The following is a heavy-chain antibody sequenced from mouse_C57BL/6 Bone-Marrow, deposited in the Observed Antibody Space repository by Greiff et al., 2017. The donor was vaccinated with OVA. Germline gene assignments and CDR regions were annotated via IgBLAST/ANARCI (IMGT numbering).Heavy chain of an antibody. V-gene: IGHV1-69*01. CDR2: IDPSDSYT. Sequence: VQLQQSGAELVMPGASVKLSCKASGYTFTSYWMHWVKQRPGQGLEWIGEIDPSDSYTNYNQKFKGKSTLTVDKSSSTAYMQLSSLTSEDSAVYYCAKEGGGLPHYYAMDYWGQGTSVTVSS. CDR1: GYTFTSYW. D-gene: IGHD2-4*01. J-gene: IGHJ4*01. CDR3: AKEGGGLPHYYAMDY.